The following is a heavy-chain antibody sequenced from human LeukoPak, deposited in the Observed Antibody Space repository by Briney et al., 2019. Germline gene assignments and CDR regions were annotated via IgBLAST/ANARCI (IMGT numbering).Heavy chain of an antibody. J-gene: IGHJ4*02. CDR3: AGGLWLGALDY. Sequence: ASVTVSCEASGYTFINFGINWVRQTPGQGLEWMGWISAYSGNTTYAQKFQDRATMTTDPSTDTAFLEVMSLATDDSAVQYWAGGLWLGALDYWRQGTLVTVPS. D-gene: IGHD6-19*01. CDR1: GYTFINFG. CDR2: ISAYSGNT. V-gene: IGHV1-18*01.